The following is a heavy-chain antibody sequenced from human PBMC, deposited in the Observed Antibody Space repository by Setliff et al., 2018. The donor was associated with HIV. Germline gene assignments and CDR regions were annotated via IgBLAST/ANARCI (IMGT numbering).Heavy chain of an antibody. V-gene: IGHV4-39*07. D-gene: IGHD3-10*01. CDR1: GDSISSSAYY. Sequence: PSETLSLTCTVSGDSISSSAYYWGWIRQPPGKGLEWIGSVYYSGTTYYNASLESRVTISVDTSKNQFSLKLSSVTAADTAAYYCASAYGSGSYPGDWGQGTLVTVSS. CDR3: ASAYGSGSYPGD. J-gene: IGHJ4*02. CDR2: VYYSGTT.